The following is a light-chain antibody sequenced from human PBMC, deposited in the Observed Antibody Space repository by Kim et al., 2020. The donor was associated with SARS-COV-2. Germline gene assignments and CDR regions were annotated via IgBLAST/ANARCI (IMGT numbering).Light chain of an antibody. CDR2: KAS. V-gene: IGKV1-5*03. Sequence: SVSVGDIVSITCRASQSISNSLAWYQQIPGKAPKLLLYKASTLETGVPSRFSGGGSGTEFTLTISSLQPEDFATYYCQHYSGYSTFGQGTKVEIK. CDR3: QHYSGYST. CDR1: QSISNS. J-gene: IGKJ1*01.